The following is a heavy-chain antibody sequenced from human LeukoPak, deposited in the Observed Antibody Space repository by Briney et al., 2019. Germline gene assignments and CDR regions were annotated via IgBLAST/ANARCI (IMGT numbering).Heavy chain of an antibody. D-gene: IGHD5-12*01. Sequence: PGGSLRLSCSASEFTFSNYWMSWVRQAPGKGLEWVANIKKDGSEEYYVDSVRGRFTISRDNAKNSLYLQMNSLRAEDTAVYYCARDIVATNNYYYYYMDVWGKGTTVTVSS. CDR2: IKKDGSEE. CDR1: EFTFSNYW. J-gene: IGHJ6*03. V-gene: IGHV3-7*01. CDR3: ARDIVATNNYYYYYMDV.